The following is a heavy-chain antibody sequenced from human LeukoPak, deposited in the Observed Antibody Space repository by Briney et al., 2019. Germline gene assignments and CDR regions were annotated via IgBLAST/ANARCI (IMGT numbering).Heavy chain of an antibody. Sequence: PGGSVRLSCAASGFTFSSYAMSWVRQAPGKGLEWVSAISGSGGSTYYADSVKGRFTISRDNSKNTLYLQMNSLRAEDTAVYYCAKGDILRHGSYYAFDIWGQGTMVTVSS. CDR3: AKGDILRHGSYYAFDI. CDR1: GFTFSSYA. D-gene: IGHD1-26*01. J-gene: IGHJ3*02. CDR2: ISGSGGST. V-gene: IGHV3-23*01.